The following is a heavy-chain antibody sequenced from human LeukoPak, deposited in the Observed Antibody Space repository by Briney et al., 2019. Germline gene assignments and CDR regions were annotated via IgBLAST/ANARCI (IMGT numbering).Heavy chain of an antibody. Sequence: SETLSLTCTASGGSISSGGYYWSWIRQPPGKGLEWIGYIYYSGSTYYNPSLKSRVTISVDTSKNQFSLKLSSVTAADTAVYYCARAGVFAWFDPWGQGTLVTVSS. J-gene: IGHJ5*02. CDR3: ARAGVFAWFDP. V-gene: IGHV4-30-4*08. CDR1: GGSISSGGYY. D-gene: IGHD1-14*01. CDR2: IYYSGST.